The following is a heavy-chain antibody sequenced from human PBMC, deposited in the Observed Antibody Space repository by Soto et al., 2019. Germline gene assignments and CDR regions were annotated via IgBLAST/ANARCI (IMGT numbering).Heavy chain of an antibody. V-gene: IGHV4-4*07. CDR3: VRDCSGGGCYSDYGMDV. CDR2: IYISGST. Sequence: SETLSLTCTGSGDSVSSYYWSWIRQPAGRGLEWIGRIYISGSTDYNPSLKGRVSMSVDRSKNQFSLKLTSVTAADTAVYYCVRDCSGGGCYSDYGMDVWGQGTTVTVSS. D-gene: IGHD2-15*01. J-gene: IGHJ6*02. CDR1: GDSVSSYY.